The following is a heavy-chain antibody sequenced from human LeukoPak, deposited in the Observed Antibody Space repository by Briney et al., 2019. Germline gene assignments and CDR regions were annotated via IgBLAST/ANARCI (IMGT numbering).Heavy chain of an antibody. Sequence: SETLSLTCAVYGGSFSGYYWSWIRQPPGKGLEWIGEVNHSGSTNYNPSLKSRVTISVDTSKNQFSLKLSSVTAADTAVYYCARGHMVRGNGDNWFDPWGQGTLVTVSS. CDR1: GGSFSGYY. J-gene: IGHJ5*02. D-gene: IGHD3-10*01. V-gene: IGHV4-34*01. CDR2: VNHSGST. CDR3: ARGHMVRGNGDNWFDP.